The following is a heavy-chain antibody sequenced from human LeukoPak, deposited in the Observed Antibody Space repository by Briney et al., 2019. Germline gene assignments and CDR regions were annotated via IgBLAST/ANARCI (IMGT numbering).Heavy chain of an antibody. J-gene: IGHJ4*02. CDR3: ARVITVRGVIFDY. D-gene: IGHD3-16*01. V-gene: IGHV4-59*01. CDR1: GGSISSYY. CDR2: IYYSGST. Sequence: PSETLSLTCTVSGGSISSYYWSWIRQPPGKGLEWIGYIYYSGSTNYNPSLKSRVTISVDTSKNQFSLKLSSVTAADTAVYYCARVITVRGVIFDYWGQGTLVTVSS.